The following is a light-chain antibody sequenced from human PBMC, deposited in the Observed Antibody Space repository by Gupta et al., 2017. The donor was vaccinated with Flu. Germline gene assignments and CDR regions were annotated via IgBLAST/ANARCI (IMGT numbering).Light chain of an antibody. J-gene: IGLJ3*02. V-gene: IGLV2-23*01. CDR2: EGS. Sequence: ALTQPASVSGSPGQSITISCTGTSSDVGSYNLVSCDQQNTGKAPKLMIYEGSKRPSGVSNRFSGSKSGNTASLTISGLQAEDEAEYYCCSYEGSSTYWVFGGGTKVTVL. CDR3: CSYEGSSTYWV. CDR1: SSDVGSYNL.